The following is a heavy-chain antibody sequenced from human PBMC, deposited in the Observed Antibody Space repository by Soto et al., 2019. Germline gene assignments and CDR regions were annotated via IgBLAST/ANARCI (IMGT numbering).Heavy chain of an antibody. J-gene: IGHJ4*02. CDR3: ARRWGAAFDY. D-gene: IGHD1-26*01. CDR2: IYYSGST. CDR1: GGCISSYY. Sequence: QVQLQESGPGLVKPSETLSLTCTVSGGCISSYYWSWIRQPPGKGLEWIGYIYYSGSTNYNPSLKSRVTISVDTSNNQFSLKLSSVTAADTAVYYCARRWGAAFDYWGQGTLVTVSS. V-gene: IGHV4-59*08.